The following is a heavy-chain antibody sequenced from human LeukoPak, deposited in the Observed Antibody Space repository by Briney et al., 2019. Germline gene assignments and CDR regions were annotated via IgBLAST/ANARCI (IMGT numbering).Heavy chain of an antibody. J-gene: IGHJ3*02. D-gene: IGHD4-17*01. CDR2: IYTSGST. CDR3: ASGDANTAAAFDI. CDR1: GGSISSYY. V-gene: IGHV4-4*07. Sequence: PSETLSLTCTVSGGSISSYYWSWIRQPAGKGLEWIGRIYTSGSTKCNPSLESRVTMSVDTSKNQVSLRLSSVTAADTAVYCCASGDANTAAAFDIWGQGTMVTVSS.